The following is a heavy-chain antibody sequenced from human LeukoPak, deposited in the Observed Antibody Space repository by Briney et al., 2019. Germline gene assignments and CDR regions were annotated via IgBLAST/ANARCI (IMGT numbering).Heavy chain of an antibody. D-gene: IGHD6-13*01. CDR3: ARGEQQLDYYYYYGMDV. CDR1: GFTFSSYG. Sequence: GGSPRLSCAASGFTFSSYGMHWVRQAPGKGLEWVAVIWYDGSNKYYADSVKGRFTISRDNSKNTLYLQMNSLRAEDTAVYYCARGEQQLDYYYYYGMDVWGQGTTVTVSS. CDR2: IWYDGSNK. J-gene: IGHJ6*02. V-gene: IGHV3-33*01.